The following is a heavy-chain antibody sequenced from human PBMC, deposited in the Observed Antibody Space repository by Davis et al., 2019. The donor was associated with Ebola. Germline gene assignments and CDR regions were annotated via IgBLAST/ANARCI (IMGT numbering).Heavy chain of an antibody. CDR1: GFTFSNYA. Sequence: GGSLRLSCAASGFTFSNYAMSWVRQAPGKGLEWVSGISGSGATTYYADSVKGRFTISRDNSKNTLYLQMNSLRAEDTATYYCAKLSCTSTSCYTGNYYYYYGIDVWGQGTTVTVSS. CDR2: ISGSGATT. V-gene: IGHV3-23*01. J-gene: IGHJ6*02. D-gene: IGHD2-2*02. CDR3: AKLSCTSTSCYTGNYYYYYGIDV.